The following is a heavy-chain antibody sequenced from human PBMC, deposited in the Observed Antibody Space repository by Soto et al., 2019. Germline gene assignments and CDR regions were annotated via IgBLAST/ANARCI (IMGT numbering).Heavy chain of an antibody. CDR2: IIPIFGTA. Sequence: GASVKVSCKASGGTFSSYAISCVRQAPGQGLEWMGGIIPIFGTANYAQKFQGRVTITADESTSTAYMELSSLRSEDTAVYYCARDPRAAGDYYGMDVWGQGTTVTVSS. CDR3: ARDPRAAGDYYGMDV. CDR1: GGTFSSYA. D-gene: IGHD6-13*01. J-gene: IGHJ6*02. V-gene: IGHV1-69*13.